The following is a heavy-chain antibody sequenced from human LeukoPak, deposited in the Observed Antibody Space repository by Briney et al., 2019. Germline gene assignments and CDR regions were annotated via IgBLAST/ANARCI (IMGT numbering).Heavy chain of an antibody. D-gene: IGHD3-22*01. Sequence: SETLSLTCTVSGGSISSDYWSWIRQPPGKGLEWIGYIYYSGRTYYNPSLKSRITISVDTSKNQFSLKLSSVTAADTAAYYCARGPYDSSRDWGQGTLVTVSS. CDR2: IYYSGRT. CDR3: ARGPYDSSRD. J-gene: IGHJ4*02. V-gene: IGHV4-59*12. CDR1: GGSISSDY.